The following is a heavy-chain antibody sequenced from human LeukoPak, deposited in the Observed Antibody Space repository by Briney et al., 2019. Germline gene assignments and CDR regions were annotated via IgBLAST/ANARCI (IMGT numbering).Heavy chain of an antibody. CDR3: ARHSNGGDCSGGSCYVFDY. CDR1: VGSISSGNW. CDR2: IYHNGTP. V-gene: IGHV4-4*02. J-gene: IGHJ4*02. Sequence: SETLSLTCAVSVGSISSGNWWSWVRQSPGKGLEWIGEIYHNGTPNYNPSLKSRVTISADTFKNHFSLKLTSVTAADTAVYYCARHSNGGDCSGGSCYVFDYWGQGTLVTVSS. D-gene: IGHD2-15*01.